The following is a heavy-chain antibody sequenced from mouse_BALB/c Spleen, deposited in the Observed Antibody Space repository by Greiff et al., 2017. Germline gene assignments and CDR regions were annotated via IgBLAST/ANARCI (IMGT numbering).Heavy chain of an antibody. D-gene: IGHD2-4*01. J-gene: IGHJ4*01. V-gene: IGHV5-17*02. Sequence: EVKLVESGGGLVQPGGSRKLSCAASGFTFSSFGMHWVRQAPEKGLEWVAYISSGSSTIYYADTVKGRFTISRDNPKNTLFLQMTSLRSEDTAMYYCARYDYDGVDYAMDYWGQGTSVTVSS. CDR1: GFTFSSFG. CDR3: ARYDYDGVDYAMDY. CDR2: ISSGSSTI.